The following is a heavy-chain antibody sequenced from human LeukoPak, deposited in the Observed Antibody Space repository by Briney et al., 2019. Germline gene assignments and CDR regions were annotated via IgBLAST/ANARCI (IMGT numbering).Heavy chain of an antibody. V-gene: IGHV3-15*01. CDR3: TTDRWYFDRY. D-gene: IGHD3-9*01. CDR2: IKSKTDGRTT. Sequence: GGSLRLSCAASGFTFSNAWMSWVRQAPGKGREWVGRIKSKTDGRTTDYAAPVKGRFTIPRDDSKNTLYLQMNSLKTEDTAVYYCTTDRWYFDRYWGQGTLVTVSS. CDR1: GFTFSNAW. J-gene: IGHJ4*01.